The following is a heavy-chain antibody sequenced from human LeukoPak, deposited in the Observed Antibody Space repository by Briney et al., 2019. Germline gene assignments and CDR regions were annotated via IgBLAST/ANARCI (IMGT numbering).Heavy chain of an antibody. V-gene: IGHV1-46*01. CDR1: GYTFTSYY. CDR2: INPSGGST. J-gene: IGHJ5*02. Sequence: ASVKVSCKASGYTFTSYYMYWVRQAPGQGLEWMGIINPSGGSTSYAQKFQGRVTMTRDTSTSTVYMELSSLRSEDTAVYYCARESCSGGSCYSGWFDPWGQGTLVTVSS. CDR3: ARESCSGGSCYSGWFDP. D-gene: IGHD2-15*01.